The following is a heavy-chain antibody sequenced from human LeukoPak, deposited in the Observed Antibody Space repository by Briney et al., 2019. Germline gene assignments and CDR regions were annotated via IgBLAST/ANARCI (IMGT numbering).Heavy chain of an antibody. Sequence: GGSLRLSCAASGFTFSSYGMHWVRQAPGKGLEWVAVIWYDGSNKYYADSVKGRFTISRDNSKNTLYLQMNSLRAEETSVDYCAREVEGATWDWGQGPLVPVSS. CDR2: IWYDGSNK. J-gene: IGHJ1*01. CDR1: GFTFSSYG. V-gene: IGHV3-33*01. CDR3: AREVEGATWD. D-gene: IGHD1-26*01.